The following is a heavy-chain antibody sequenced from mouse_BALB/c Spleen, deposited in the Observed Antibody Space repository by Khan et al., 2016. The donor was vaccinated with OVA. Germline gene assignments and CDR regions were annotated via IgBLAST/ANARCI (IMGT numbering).Heavy chain of an antibody. CDR1: GFTFSTFG. J-gene: IGHJ3*01. CDR3: ASSRFWSWFAS. Sequence: VQLKESGGGLVQPGGSRKLSCAASGFTFSTFGMHWVRQAPEKGLVWVAYFVSDSSTFYYADTVKGRFTISRDNPKNTLLLQMTCLRSEDTAICYSASSRFWSWFASWGQGTLVTVSA. V-gene: IGHV5-17*02. CDR2: FVSDSSTF.